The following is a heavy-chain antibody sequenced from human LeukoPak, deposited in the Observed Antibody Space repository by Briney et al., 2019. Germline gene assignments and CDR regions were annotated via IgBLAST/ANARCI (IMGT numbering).Heavy chain of an antibody. CDR3: ARVSGNYGSGSYLDY. Sequence: SETLSLTCAVYGGSFSGYYWSWILQPPGKGLEWIGEINHSGSTNYNPSLKSRVTISVDTSKNQFSPKLSSVTAADTAVYYCARVSGNYGSGSYLDYWGQGTLVTVSS. J-gene: IGHJ4*02. CDR2: INHSGST. V-gene: IGHV4-34*01. D-gene: IGHD3-10*01. CDR1: GGSFSGYY.